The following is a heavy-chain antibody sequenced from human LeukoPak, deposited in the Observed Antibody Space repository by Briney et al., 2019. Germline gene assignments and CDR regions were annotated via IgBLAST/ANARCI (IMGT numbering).Heavy chain of an antibody. J-gene: IGHJ4*02. CDR2: INPNSGGT. D-gene: IGHD6-6*01. Sequence: GASVKVSCKASGYTFTGHYMHWVRQAPGQGLEWMGWINPNSGGTNYAQKFEGRVTMTRDTSISTADMELSSLTSEDTAVYYCARGHSSLRLYYFDYWGQGTLVTVSS. V-gene: IGHV1-2*02. CDR3: ARGHSSLRLYYFDY. CDR1: GYTFTGHY.